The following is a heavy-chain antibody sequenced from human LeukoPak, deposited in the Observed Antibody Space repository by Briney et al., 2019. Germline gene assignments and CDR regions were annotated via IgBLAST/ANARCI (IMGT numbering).Heavy chain of an antibody. Sequence: PGGSLRLSGAASGFTFSTYGMHWVRQAPGKGLEWVAVISYDGSNKYYADSVKGRFTISRDNSKNTLYLQMNSLRSEDTAVYYCAKDRAYYYDSSGPRTFDYWGQGTLVTVSS. J-gene: IGHJ4*02. CDR2: ISYDGSNK. D-gene: IGHD3-22*01. CDR1: GFTFSTYG. V-gene: IGHV3-30*18. CDR3: AKDRAYYYDSSGPRTFDY.